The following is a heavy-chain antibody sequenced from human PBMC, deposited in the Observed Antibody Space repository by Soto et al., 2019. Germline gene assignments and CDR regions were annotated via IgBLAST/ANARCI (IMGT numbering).Heavy chain of an antibody. V-gene: IGHV3-11*01. CDR2: ISSSGSTI. CDR1: GFTFSDYY. J-gene: IGHJ6*02. Sequence: VGSLRLSCAASGFTFSDYYMSWIRQAPGKGLEWVSYISSSGSTIYYADSVKGRFTISRDNAKNSLYLQMNSLRAEDTAVYYCARGIAAAGLLYYYYGMDVWGQGTTVTVSS. CDR3: ARGIAAAGLLYYYYGMDV. D-gene: IGHD6-13*01.